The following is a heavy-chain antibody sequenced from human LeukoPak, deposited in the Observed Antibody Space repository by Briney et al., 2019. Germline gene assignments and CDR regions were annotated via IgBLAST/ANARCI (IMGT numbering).Heavy chain of an antibody. CDR3: ARDGCGGDCFNFDC. J-gene: IGHJ4*02. CDR2: ISYDGNKR. Sequence: GGSLRLSCAASGFTFSDYYMSWIRQAPGKGLEWVAVISYDGNKRYYADSVKGRFTVSRDNSMNTLYLEMHGLRAEDTAVYYCARDGCGGDCFNFDCWGQGTLVTVSS. CDR1: GFTFSDYY. D-gene: IGHD2-21*02. V-gene: IGHV3-33*08.